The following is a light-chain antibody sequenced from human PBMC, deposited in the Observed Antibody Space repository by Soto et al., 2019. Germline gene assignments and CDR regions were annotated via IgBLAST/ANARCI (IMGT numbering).Light chain of an antibody. CDR2: GAS. Sequence: TLSLSPGERATLSCRASQSVSNNYLAWYQQEPGQAPRLLIYGASNRATGIPDRFSGSGSGTDFTLTTSRLEPEDFAVYYCPQYGSSGTFGQGTKVDIK. CDR1: QSVSNNY. CDR3: PQYGSSGT. V-gene: IGKV3-20*01. J-gene: IGKJ1*01.